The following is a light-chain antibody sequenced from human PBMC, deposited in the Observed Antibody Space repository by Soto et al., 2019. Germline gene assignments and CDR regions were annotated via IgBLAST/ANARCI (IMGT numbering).Light chain of an antibody. CDR3: QKYNSAPLLT. CDR1: QGISNY. Sequence: DIQMTQSPSSLSASVGDRVTITCRASQGISNYLAWYQQKPGKVPKLLIYGASTLQSGVPSRFSCSGSGTDFTLTISSLQPEDVATYYCQKYNSAPLLTFVTGTKVDIK. CDR2: GAS. J-gene: IGKJ3*01. V-gene: IGKV1-27*01.